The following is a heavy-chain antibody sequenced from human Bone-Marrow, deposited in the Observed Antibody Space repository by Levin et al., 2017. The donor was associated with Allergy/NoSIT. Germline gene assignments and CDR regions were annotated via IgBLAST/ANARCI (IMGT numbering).Heavy chain of an antibody. D-gene: IGHD2-2*01. CDR2: IYYSGST. J-gene: IGHJ5*02. V-gene: IGHV4-31*03. CDR3: ARHDIVVVPAAIGWFDP. CDR1: GGSISSGGYY. Sequence: SETLSLTCTVSGGSISSGGYYWSWIRQHPGKGLEWIGYIYYSGSTYYNPSLKSRVTISVDTSKNQFSLKLSSVTAADTAVYYCARHDIVVVPAAIGWFDPWGQGTLVTVSS.